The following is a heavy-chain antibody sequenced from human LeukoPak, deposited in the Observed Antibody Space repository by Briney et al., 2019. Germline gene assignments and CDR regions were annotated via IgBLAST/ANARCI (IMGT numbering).Heavy chain of an antibody. CDR2: IYPGDSDT. J-gene: IGHJ5*02. D-gene: IGHD1-14*01. CDR3: ARHVSTRAYINWFDP. Sequence: GESLKISCKGSGYSFTSYWIGWVRQMPGKGLEWMGIIYPGDSDTRYSPSFQGQVTISADKSISTAYLQWSSLKASDTAMYYCARHVSTRAYINWFDPWGQGTLVTVSS. CDR1: GYSFTSYW. V-gene: IGHV5-51*01.